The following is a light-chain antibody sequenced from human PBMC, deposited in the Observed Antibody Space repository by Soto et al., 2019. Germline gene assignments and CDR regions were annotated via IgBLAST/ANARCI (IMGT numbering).Light chain of an antibody. V-gene: IGKV1-5*01. CDR3: LKASTFPRK. CDR2: DAS. J-gene: IGKJ1*01. Sequence: DIQMTHSPSTLSASVLYIVTITFRASQSISSWLAWYQQKPGKAPKLLIYDASSLESGVPSRFSGSGSGTEFTLTISSLQPEDFATYYCLKASTFPRKFGQGTKVDIK. CDR1: QSISSW.